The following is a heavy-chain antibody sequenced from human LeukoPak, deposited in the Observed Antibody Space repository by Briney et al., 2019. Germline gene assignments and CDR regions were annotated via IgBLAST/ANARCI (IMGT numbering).Heavy chain of an antibody. J-gene: IGHJ4*02. CDR1: GYTFTSYG. CDR2: ISAYNGNT. D-gene: IGHD3-22*01. Sequence: GASVKVSCKASGYTFTSYGISWVRQAPGQGLEWMGWISAYNGNTNYAQKLQGRVTMTTGTSTSTAYMELRSLRSDDTAVYYCARDPRDSSGYYSHGAFDYWGQGTLVTVSS. V-gene: IGHV1-18*01. CDR3: ARDPRDSSGYYSHGAFDY.